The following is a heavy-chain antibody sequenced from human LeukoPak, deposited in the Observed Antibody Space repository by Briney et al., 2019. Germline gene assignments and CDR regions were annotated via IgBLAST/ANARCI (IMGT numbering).Heavy chain of an antibody. CDR1: GFTFSSYS. D-gene: IGHD3-16*01. Sequence: GGSLRLSCAASGFTFSSYSMNWVRQAPGKGLEWVSSISSSSSYIYYADSVKGRFTISRDNAKNSLYLQMNSLRAEDTAVYYCARVGGVPPGGAFDIWGQGTMVTVSS. J-gene: IGHJ3*02. V-gene: IGHV3-21*01. CDR3: ARVGGVPPGGAFDI. CDR2: ISSSSSYI.